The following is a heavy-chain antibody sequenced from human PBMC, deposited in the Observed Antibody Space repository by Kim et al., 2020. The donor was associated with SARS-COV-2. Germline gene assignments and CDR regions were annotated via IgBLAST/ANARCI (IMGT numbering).Heavy chain of an antibody. CDR3: AKEGPYGSGSYLDS. Sequence: GGPLRLSCAASGFTFSSYAMSWVRQAPGKGLEWVSAISGSGTSTYYADSVKGRVIISRDNSKNTLFLQMNSLRAEDTALYYCAKEGPYGSGSYLDSWGPGILVTVSS. J-gene: IGHJ4*02. CDR2: ISGSGTST. CDR1: GFTFSSYA. D-gene: IGHD3-10*01. V-gene: IGHV3-23*01.